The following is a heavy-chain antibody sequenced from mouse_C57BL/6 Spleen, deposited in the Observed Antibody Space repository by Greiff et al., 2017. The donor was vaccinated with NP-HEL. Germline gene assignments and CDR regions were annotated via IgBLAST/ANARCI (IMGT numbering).Heavy chain of an antibody. CDR3: ARNFGTTVVEGAWFAY. J-gene: IGHJ3*01. CDR2: IWTGGGT. D-gene: IGHD1-1*01. CDR1: GFSLTSYA. Sequence: QVQLKQSGPGLVAPSQSLSITCTVSGFSLTSYAISWVRQPPGKGLEWLGVIWTGGGTNYNSALKSRLSISKDNSKSQVFLKMNSLQTDDTARYYCARNFGTTVVEGAWFAYWGQGTLVTVSA. V-gene: IGHV2-9-1*01.